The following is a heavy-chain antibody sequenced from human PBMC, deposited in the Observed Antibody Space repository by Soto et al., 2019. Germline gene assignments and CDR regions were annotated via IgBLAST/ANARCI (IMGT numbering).Heavy chain of an antibody. CDR2: IYYSGST. D-gene: IGHD6-13*01. CDR3: ARGNKYSSTY. Sequence: PSETLSLTCTVSGGTISSYYWSWIRQPPGKGLEWIGYIYYSGSTYYNPSLKSRVTISVDTSKNQFSLKLSSVTAADTAVYYCARGNKYSSTYWGQGTLVTVSS. J-gene: IGHJ4*02. CDR1: GGTISSYY. V-gene: IGHV4-59*12.